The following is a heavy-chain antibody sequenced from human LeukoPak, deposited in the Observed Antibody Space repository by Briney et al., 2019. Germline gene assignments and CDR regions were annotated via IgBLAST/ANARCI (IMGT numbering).Heavy chain of an antibody. CDR3: ARLAGHAPMAHYSDY. V-gene: IGHV5-51*01. D-gene: IGHD6-19*01. J-gene: IGHJ4*02. CDR2: IYPGDSDT. CDR1: GYSFTSYW. Sequence: PGESLKISCKGSGYSFTSYWIAWVRQMPGKGLEWMGIIYPGDSDTSYSPSFQGHVTISADKSISTAYLQWTSLKASDTAMYYCARLAGHAPMAHYSDYWGQGTPVTVSS.